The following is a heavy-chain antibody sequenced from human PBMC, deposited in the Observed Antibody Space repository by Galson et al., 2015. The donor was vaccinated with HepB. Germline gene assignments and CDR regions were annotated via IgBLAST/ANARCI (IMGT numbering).Heavy chain of an antibody. CDR2: ISAYNGNT. J-gene: IGHJ3*02. V-gene: IGHV1-18*01. D-gene: IGHD3-22*01. CDR3: ARVKNGGYYDGSGYYINPDAFDI. CDR1: GYTFTSYG. Sequence: QSGAEVKKPGESLRTSCKASGYTFTSYGISWVRQAPGQGLEWMGWISAYNGNTNYAQKLQGRVTTTTDTSTSTAYMELRSLRSDDTAVYYCARVKNGGYYDGSGYYINPDAFDIWGQGTMVTVSS.